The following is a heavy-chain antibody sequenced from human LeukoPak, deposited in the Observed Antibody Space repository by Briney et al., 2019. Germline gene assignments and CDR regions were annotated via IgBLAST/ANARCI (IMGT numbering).Heavy chain of an antibody. J-gene: IGHJ5*02. D-gene: IGHD5-24*01. Sequence: GGSLRLSCAASGFTFSSYAMCWVRQAPGKGLQWVSSISGSGSSTYYADSVKGRFTISRDNSKNTIFLQVNSLRAEDTAVYYCVKGSRGNYDPWGQGTLVTVSS. CDR3: VKGSRGNYDP. V-gene: IGHV3-23*01. CDR1: GFTFSSYA. CDR2: ISGSGSST.